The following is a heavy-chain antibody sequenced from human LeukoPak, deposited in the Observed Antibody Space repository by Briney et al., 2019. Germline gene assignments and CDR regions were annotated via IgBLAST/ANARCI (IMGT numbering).Heavy chain of an antibody. CDR2: ISGSGGST. J-gene: IGHJ4*02. CDR3: ANYYSGWYFDY. V-gene: IGHV3-23*01. D-gene: IGHD6-19*01. CDR1: GFTLSSYA. Sequence: GGSLRLSCAASGFTLSSYAMSWVRQAPGKGLEWVSAISGSGGSTYYADSVKGRFTISRDNSKNTLYLQMNSLRAEDTAVYYCANYYSGWYFDYWGQGTLVTVSS.